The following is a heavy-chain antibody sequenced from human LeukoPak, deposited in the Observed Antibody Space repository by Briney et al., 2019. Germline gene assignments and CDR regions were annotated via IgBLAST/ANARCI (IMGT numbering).Heavy chain of an antibody. Sequence: GGSLRLSCAASGFTFSSYEMNWVRQAPGKGLEWVGRTGNKAHSYTTEYAASVKGRFTISRDDSRNSLYLQMNSLKTEDTALYYCTRGYSSISIYAFDIWGQGTMVTVSS. J-gene: IGHJ3*02. CDR3: TRGYSSISIYAFDI. D-gene: IGHD6-13*01. CDR2: TGNKAHSYTT. CDR1: GFTFSSYE. V-gene: IGHV3-72*01.